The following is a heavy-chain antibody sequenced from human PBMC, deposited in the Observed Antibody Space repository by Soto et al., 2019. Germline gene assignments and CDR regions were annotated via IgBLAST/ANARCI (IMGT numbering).Heavy chain of an antibody. V-gene: IGHV1-69*02. Sequence: QVQLVQSGAEVKKPGSSVKVSCKASGGTFSSYTISWVRQAPGQGLEWMGRIIPNLGIANYAQKFQGRVTITADKSTSPDLMELGSLRTEGQAVDYGANLEPHPDPWGQGTLVTVSS. CDR1: GGTFSSYT. J-gene: IGHJ5*02. CDR2: IIPNLGIA. CDR3: ANLEPHPDP.